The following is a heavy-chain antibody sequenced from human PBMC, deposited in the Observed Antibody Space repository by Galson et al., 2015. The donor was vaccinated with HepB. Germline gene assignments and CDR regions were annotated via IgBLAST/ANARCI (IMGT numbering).Heavy chain of an antibody. J-gene: IGHJ4*02. D-gene: IGHD2-21*01. V-gene: IGHV3-7*01. CDR2: IEQDGNEK. CDR3: ARARRDGGNCYSAY. Sequence: SLRLSCAASGFTFSSYWMSWVRQAPGKGLEWVANIEQDGNEKYYVDSVKGRFTISRDNAKNSLFLQMSSLRAEDTAVYYCARARRDGGNCYSAYWGQGTLVTVSS. CDR1: GFTFSSYW.